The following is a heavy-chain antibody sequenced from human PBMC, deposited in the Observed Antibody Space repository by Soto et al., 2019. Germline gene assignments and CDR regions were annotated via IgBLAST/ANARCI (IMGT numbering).Heavy chain of an antibody. CDR1: GGSISSSSYY. CDR2: IYYSGST. Sequence: QLQLQESGPGLVKPSETLSLTCTVSGGSISSSSYYWGWIRQPPGKGLEWIGSIYYSGSTYYNPSLKSRVTISVDTSKNQFSLKLSSVTAADTAVYYCARLGSSWYGVGIRGYYFDYWGQGTLVTVSS. J-gene: IGHJ4*02. V-gene: IGHV4-39*01. D-gene: IGHD6-13*01. CDR3: ARLGSSWYGVGIRGYYFDY.